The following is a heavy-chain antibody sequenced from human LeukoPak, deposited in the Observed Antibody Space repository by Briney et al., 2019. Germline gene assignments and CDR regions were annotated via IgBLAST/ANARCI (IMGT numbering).Heavy chain of an antibody. J-gene: IGHJ5*02. CDR1: GFTFSSYA. Sequence: GGSLRLSCAASGFTFSSYAMHWVRQAPGKGLEWVAVISYDGSNKYYADSVKGRFTISRDNSKNTLYLQMNSLRAEDTAVYYCARECFIVVVPAARRNWFDPWGQGTLVTVSS. D-gene: IGHD2-2*01. V-gene: IGHV3-30-3*01. CDR3: ARECFIVVVPAARRNWFDP. CDR2: ISYDGSNK.